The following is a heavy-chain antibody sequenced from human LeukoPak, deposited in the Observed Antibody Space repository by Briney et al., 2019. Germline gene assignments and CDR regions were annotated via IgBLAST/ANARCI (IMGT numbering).Heavy chain of an antibody. V-gene: IGHV4-59*12. Sequence: SETLSLTCTVSGVSISSYYWTWIRQPPGKGLEWIGNINYSGSTKYNPSLKSRVTISVDTSKNQFSLKLSSVTAADTAVYYCARVVLGSYYYPFDYWGQGTLVTVSS. CDR1: GVSISSYY. J-gene: IGHJ4*02. CDR3: ARVVLGSYYYPFDY. CDR2: INYSGST. D-gene: IGHD1-26*01.